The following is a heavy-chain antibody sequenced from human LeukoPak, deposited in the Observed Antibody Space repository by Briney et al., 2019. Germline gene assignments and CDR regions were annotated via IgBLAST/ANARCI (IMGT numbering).Heavy chain of an antibody. CDR3: ARQLYGPDY. CDR1: GFTFSSYE. J-gene: IGHJ4*02. V-gene: IGHV3-48*03. Sequence: PAGGSLRLSCAASGFTFSSYEMNWVRQAPGKGLEWVSYISSSGSTVYYRDSVKGRFTISRDNAKNSLYLQMNSLRAEDTAVYYCARQLYGPDYWGQGTLVTVSS. D-gene: IGHD2-2*01. CDR2: ISSSGSTV.